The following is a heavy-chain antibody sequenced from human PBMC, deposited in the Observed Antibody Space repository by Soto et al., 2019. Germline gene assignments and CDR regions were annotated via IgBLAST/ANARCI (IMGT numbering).Heavy chain of an antibody. D-gene: IGHD3-22*01. J-gene: IGHJ4*02. CDR1: GFTFSSYG. Sequence: QVQLVESGGGVVQPGRSLRLSCAASGFTFSSYGMHWVRQAPGKGLEWVAVIWYDGSNKYYADSVKGQFTISRDNSKNTLYLQMNSLRAEDTAVYYCASDIRYTAPYDSSGYSFDYWGQGTLVTVSS. CDR3: ASDIRYTAPYDSSGYSFDY. V-gene: IGHV3-33*01. CDR2: IWYDGSNK.